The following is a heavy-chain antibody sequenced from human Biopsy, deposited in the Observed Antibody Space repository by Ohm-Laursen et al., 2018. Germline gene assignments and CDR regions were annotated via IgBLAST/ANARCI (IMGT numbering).Heavy chain of an antibody. D-gene: IGHD3-3*01. CDR3: ATPFQYYDSWGGYPPFDH. Sequence: GSSVKVSCKVSVGTFSNYAISWVRQAPGEGLEWMGGIIAVSGLVNYAPKFQGRVSITADKSTTTAYMELSNLKSEDTAVYYCATPFQYYDSWGGYPPFDHWGQGTLVTVSS. CDR1: VGTFSNYA. CDR2: IIAVSGLV. J-gene: IGHJ4*02. V-gene: IGHV1-69*17.